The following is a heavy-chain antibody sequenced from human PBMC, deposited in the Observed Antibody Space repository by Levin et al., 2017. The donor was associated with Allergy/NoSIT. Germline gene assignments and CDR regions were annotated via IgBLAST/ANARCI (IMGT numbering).Heavy chain of an antibody. CDR2: IYYSGST. CDR1: GGSISSYY. Sequence: PSETLSLTCTVSGGSISSYYWSWIRQPPGKGLEWIGYIYYSGSTNYNPSLKSRVTISVDTSKNQFSLKLSSVTAADTAVYYCAREDSSSWYEFDYWGQGTLVTVSS. D-gene: IGHD6-13*01. CDR3: AREDSSSWYEFDY. V-gene: IGHV4-59*01. J-gene: IGHJ4*02.